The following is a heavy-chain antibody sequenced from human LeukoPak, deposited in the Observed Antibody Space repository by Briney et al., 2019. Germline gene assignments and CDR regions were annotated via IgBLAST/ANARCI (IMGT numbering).Heavy chain of an antibody. V-gene: IGHV3-33*01. Sequence: GGSLRLSCAASGFTFSSYGMHWVRQAPGKGLEWVAVIWYDGSNKCYADSVKGRFTISRDNSKNTLYLQMNSLRAEDTAVYYCAGSIAVAGTIDYWGQGTLVTVSS. CDR3: AGSIAVAGTIDY. CDR2: IWYDGSNK. D-gene: IGHD6-19*01. J-gene: IGHJ4*02. CDR1: GFTFSSYG.